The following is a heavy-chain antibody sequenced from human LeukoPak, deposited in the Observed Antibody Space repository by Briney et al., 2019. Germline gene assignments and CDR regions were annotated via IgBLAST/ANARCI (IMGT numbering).Heavy chain of an antibody. CDR3: AKSYSSGPEDY. CDR2: ISGSGGST. J-gene: IGHJ4*02. V-gene: IGHV3-23*01. CDR1: GFTFSSYA. Sequence: GGSLRLSCAASGFTFSSYAMSWVRQAPGKGLEWVAAISGSGGSTYYADSVKGRFTISRDNSKNTLHLQMNSLRAEDTAVYYCAKSYSSGPEDYWGQGTLVSVSS. D-gene: IGHD6-19*01.